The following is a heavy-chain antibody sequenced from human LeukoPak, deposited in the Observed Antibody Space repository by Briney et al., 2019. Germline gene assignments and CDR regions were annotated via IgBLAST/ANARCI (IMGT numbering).Heavy chain of an antibody. V-gene: IGHV3-30-3*01. CDR1: GFTFSSYA. J-gene: IGHJ4*02. CDR3: ARRPDRSSIAARGGFDY. CDR2: ISYDGSNK. Sequence: GRSLRLSCAASGFTFSSYAMHWVRQAPGKGLEWVAVISYDGSNKYYADSVKGRFTISRDNSKNTLYLQMNSLRAEDTAVYYCARRPDRSSIAARGGFDYWGQGTLVTVSS. D-gene: IGHD6-6*01.